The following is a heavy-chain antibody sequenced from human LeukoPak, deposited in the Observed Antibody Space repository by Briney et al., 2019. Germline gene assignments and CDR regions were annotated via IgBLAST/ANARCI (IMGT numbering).Heavy chain of an antibody. Sequence: GGSLRLSCAASGFSFSTYAMTWVRQAPGKGLEWVSAISPSGNSIYCVDSVKGRFTISRDNSKNTLYLQMNSLRAEDTAVYYCAKNTMNPYYDYWGQGTLVTVSS. V-gene: IGHV3-23*01. J-gene: IGHJ4*02. D-gene: IGHD1-14*01. CDR1: GFSFSTYA. CDR3: AKNTMNPYYDY. CDR2: ISPSGNSI.